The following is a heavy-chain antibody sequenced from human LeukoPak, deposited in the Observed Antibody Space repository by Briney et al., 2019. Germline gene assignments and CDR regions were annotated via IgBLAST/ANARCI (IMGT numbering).Heavy chain of an antibody. CDR3: AKGGRNYCDY. V-gene: IGHV3-7*01. CDR2: ITQDGSEK. D-gene: IGHD2-15*01. Sequence: GGSLRLSCAASEFTFSSHQMSWVRQAPGKGLEWVAKITQDGSEKYYMDSVKGRFIISRDNGKNSLYLQMNSLRAEDTAVYYCAKGGRNYCDYWGQGTLVTVSS. J-gene: IGHJ4*02. CDR1: EFTFSSHQ.